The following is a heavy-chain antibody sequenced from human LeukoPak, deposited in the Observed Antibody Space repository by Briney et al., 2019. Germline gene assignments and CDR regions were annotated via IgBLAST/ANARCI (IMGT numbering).Heavy chain of an antibody. Sequence: PSQTLSLTCTVSGGSISSDDYYWGWIRQPPGKGLEWIGSIYFSGNTYYNPSLKSRVTISVDTSKNQFSLKLSSVTAADTALYFCARRHTNDYGQPYFDYWGQGTLVTVSS. CDR2: IYFSGNT. CDR3: ARRHTNDYGQPYFDY. V-gene: IGHV4-39*01. CDR1: GGSISSDDYY. J-gene: IGHJ4*02. D-gene: IGHD4/OR15-4a*01.